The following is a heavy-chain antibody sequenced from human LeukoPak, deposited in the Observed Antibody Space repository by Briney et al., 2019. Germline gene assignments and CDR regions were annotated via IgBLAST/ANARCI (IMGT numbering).Heavy chain of an antibody. V-gene: IGHV3-21*01. J-gene: IGHJ3*02. CDR2: ISSSSSYI. CDR3: ARYGDTSAFDI. CDR1: GFTFGSYS. D-gene: IGHD4-17*01. Sequence: GGSLRLSCAASGFTFGSYSMNWVRQAPGKGLEWVSSISSSSSYIYYADSVKGRFTISRDNAKNSLYLQMNSLRAEDTAVYYCARYGDTSAFDIWGQGTMVTVSS.